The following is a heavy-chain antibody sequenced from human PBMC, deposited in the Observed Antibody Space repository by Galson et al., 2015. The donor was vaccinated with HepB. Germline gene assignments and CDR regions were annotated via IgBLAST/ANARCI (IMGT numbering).Heavy chain of an antibody. CDR2: ITPTGTTT. Sequence: SLRLSCAASGFTFSRNGMHWVRLAPGKGLEWISYITPTGTTTHYADSVKGRFTISRDNARNSLYLQMNSLRAEDTAVYYCAPLTSRRDGYNVDYWGQGTLVTVSS. D-gene: IGHD5-24*01. V-gene: IGHV3-48*01. CDR3: APLTSRRDGYNVDY. CDR1: GFTFSRNG. J-gene: IGHJ4*02.